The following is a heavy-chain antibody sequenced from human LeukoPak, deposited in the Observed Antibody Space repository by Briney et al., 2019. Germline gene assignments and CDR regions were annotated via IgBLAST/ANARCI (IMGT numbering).Heavy chain of an antibody. D-gene: IGHD3-22*01. J-gene: IGHJ5*02. CDR2: IYTSGST. CDR1: GGSISSYY. Sequence: SETLSLTCTVSGGSISSYYWSWIRQPAGKGLEWIGRIYTSGSTNYNPSLKSRVTISVDTSKNQFSLKLSSVTAADTAVYYCARIYYYDSSGYYFSGFDPWGQGTLVTVSS. CDR3: ARIYYYDSSGYYFSGFDP. V-gene: IGHV4-4*07.